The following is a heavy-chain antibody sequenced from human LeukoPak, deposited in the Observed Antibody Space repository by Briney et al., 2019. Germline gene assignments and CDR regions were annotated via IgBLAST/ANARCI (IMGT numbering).Heavy chain of an antibody. J-gene: IGHJ5*02. CDR2: IIPIFGTA. CDR3: ARDSGIAAAGRNNWFDP. CDR1: GGTFSSYA. V-gene: IGHV1-69*13. D-gene: IGHD6-13*01. Sequence: SVKVSCTASGGTFSSYAISWVRQAPEQGLEWMGGIIPIFGTANYAQKFQGRVTITADESTSTAYMELSSLRSEDTAVYYCARDSGIAAAGRNNWFDPWGQGTLVTVSS.